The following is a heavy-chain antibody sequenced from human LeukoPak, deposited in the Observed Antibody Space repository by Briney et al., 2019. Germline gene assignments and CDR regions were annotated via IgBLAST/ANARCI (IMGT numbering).Heavy chain of an antibody. V-gene: IGHV3-23*01. CDR1: GFAFSRYL. Sequence: GGSLRLSCAASGFAFSRYLMSWVRQAPGKGLEWVSTITGSGDSTYYADSVKGRFTISRDNSKNALYPQINSLRAEDTAVYYCASSWSLTTVGFDYWGQGTLVTVSS. J-gene: IGHJ4*02. CDR2: ITGSGDST. CDR3: ASSWSLTTVGFDY. D-gene: IGHD1-14*01.